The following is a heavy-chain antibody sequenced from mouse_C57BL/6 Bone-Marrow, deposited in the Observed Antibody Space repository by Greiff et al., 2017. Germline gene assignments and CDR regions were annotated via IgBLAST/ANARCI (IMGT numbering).Heavy chain of an antibody. V-gene: IGHV1-81*01. CDR3: AREGDYYYGSSHYAMDY. CDR2: IYPRSGNT. D-gene: IGHD1-1*01. J-gene: IGHJ4*01. CDR1: GYTFTSYG. Sequence: QVQLKQSGAELARPGASVKLSCKASGYTFTSYGISWVKQRTGQGLEWIGEIYPRSGNTYYNEKFKGKATLTADKSSSTAYMELRSLTSEDSAVYFCAREGDYYYGSSHYAMDYWGQGTSVTGSS.